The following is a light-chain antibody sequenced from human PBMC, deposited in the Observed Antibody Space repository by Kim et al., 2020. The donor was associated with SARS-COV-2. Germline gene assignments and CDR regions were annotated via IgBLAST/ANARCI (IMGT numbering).Light chain of an antibody. CDR2: GAS. Sequence: EILMTQSPATLSVSPGERVTLSCRASESVSSNLAWYQQKPGQAPSLLIYGASTRATGIPARFSGGGSGTEFSLTITSLQSEDFALYYCQQYHKWHPYTFGQGTKLEI. CDR1: ESVSSN. J-gene: IGKJ2*01. V-gene: IGKV3-15*01. CDR3: QQYHKWHPYT.